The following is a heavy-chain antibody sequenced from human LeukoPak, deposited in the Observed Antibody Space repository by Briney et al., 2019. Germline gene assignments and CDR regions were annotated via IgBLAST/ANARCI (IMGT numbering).Heavy chain of an antibody. Sequence: GGSLRLSRAASGFTFSSYWMHWVRQAPGKGLVWVSRINSDGSSTSYADSVKGRFTISRDNAKNTLYLQMNSLRAEDTAVYYCAKHCSSTSCIDYWGQGTLVTVSS. CDR3: AKHCSSTSCIDY. J-gene: IGHJ4*02. CDR1: GFTFSSYW. V-gene: IGHV3-74*01. CDR2: INSDGSST. D-gene: IGHD2-2*01.